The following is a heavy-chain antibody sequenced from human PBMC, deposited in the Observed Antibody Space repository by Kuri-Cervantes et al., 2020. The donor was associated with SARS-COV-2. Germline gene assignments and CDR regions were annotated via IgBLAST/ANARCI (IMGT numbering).Heavy chain of an antibody. Sequence: GKSLKISCAASGFTFSSYAMHWVRQAPGKGLEWVAVISYDGSNKYYADSVKGRFTISRDNSKNTLYLQMNSLRAEDTAVYYCARGDAFDIWGQGTMVTVSS. CDR3: ARGDAFDI. CDR1: GFTFSSYA. CDR2: ISYDGSNK. J-gene: IGHJ3*02. V-gene: IGHV3-30-3*01.